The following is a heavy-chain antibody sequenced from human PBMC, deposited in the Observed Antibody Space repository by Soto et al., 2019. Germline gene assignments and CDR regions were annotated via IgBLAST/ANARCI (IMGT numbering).Heavy chain of an antibody. D-gene: IGHD5-12*01. Sequence: QVQLVESGGGVVQPGRSLRLSCAASGFTFSSYGMHWVRQAPGKGLEWVAVIWYDGSNKWYADSVKGRFTISRDNSKKTLYLQLNSLRAEDTAVYSCARDRGYSGYDSLRIYYGMDVWGQGTTVTVSS. CDR1: GFTFSSYG. CDR3: ARDRGYSGYDSLRIYYGMDV. J-gene: IGHJ6*02. CDR2: IWYDGSNK. V-gene: IGHV3-33*01.